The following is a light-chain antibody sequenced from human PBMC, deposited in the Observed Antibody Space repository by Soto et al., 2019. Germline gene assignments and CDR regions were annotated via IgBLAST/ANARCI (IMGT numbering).Light chain of an antibody. J-gene: IGKJ1*01. CDR3: QQYSNWPRT. V-gene: IGKV3-15*01. CDR2: GAS. CDR1: QSVSDN. Sequence: EVVMTQSPATLSVSPGERATLSCRASQSVSDNLAWYQQKPGQAPRLLMYGASTRATGIPARFSGSRSGTEFTLTISRLQSEDFVVYYCQQYSNWPRTFGQGTKVELK.